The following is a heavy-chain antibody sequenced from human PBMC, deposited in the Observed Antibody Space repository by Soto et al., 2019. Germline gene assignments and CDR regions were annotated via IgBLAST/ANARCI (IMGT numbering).Heavy chain of an antibody. CDR3: ARHEEQLVPSDWFDP. D-gene: IGHD6-6*01. CDR1: GGSISSSSYY. Sequence: PSETLSLTCTVSGGSISSSSYYWGWIRQPPGKGLEWIGSIYYSGGTYYNPSLKSRVTISVDTSKNQFSLKLSSVTAADTAVYYCARHEEQLVPSDWFDPWGQGTLVTVSS. J-gene: IGHJ5*02. CDR2: IYYSGGT. V-gene: IGHV4-39*01.